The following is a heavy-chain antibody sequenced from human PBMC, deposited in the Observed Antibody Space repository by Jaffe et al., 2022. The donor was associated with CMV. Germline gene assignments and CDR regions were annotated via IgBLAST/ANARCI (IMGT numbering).Heavy chain of an antibody. CDR2: IDPSGGGA. J-gene: IGHJ4*02. CDR3: GRPAGAGLQLYSFDY. D-gene: IGHD2-15*01. CDR1: GYTFTSYY. Sequence: QVQLLQSGAEVKKPGASVKVSCKTSGYTFTSYYIHWVRQAPGQGLEWMGIIDPSGGGASYAQKFQGRITMTRDTSTSTVYMEVTSLSSVDTAVYYCGRPAGAGLQLYSFDYWGQGTLVTVSS. V-gene: IGHV1-46*01.